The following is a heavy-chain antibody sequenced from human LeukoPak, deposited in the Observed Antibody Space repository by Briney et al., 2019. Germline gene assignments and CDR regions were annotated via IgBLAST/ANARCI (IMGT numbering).Heavy chain of an antibody. CDR2: INPNSGGT. CDR1: GYTFTGYY. J-gene: IGHJ5*02. V-gene: IGHV1-2*02. Sequence: ASVKVPCKASGYTFTGYYIHWVRQAPGQGLEWMGWINPNSGGTNYAQRFQGRVTMTRDTSISTAYMELSRLTSDDTAVYYCARVETGSGYENNWFDPWGQGTLVTVSS. D-gene: IGHD5-12*01. CDR3: ARVETGSGYENNWFDP.